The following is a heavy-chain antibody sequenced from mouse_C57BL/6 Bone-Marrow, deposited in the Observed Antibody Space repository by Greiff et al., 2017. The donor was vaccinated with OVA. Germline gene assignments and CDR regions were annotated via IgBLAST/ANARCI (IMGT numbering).Heavy chain of an antibody. Sequence: EVQLQESGGGLVQPGGSLSLSCAASGFTFTDYYMSWVRQPPGKALEWLGFIRHKANGYTTEYSASVKGRFTISRDNSQSILYLQMNALRAEDSATYYCARYYYGSSYGYFDYWGQGTTLTVSS. CDR2: IRHKANGYTT. J-gene: IGHJ2*01. D-gene: IGHD1-1*01. CDR3: ARYYYGSSYGYFDY. CDR1: GFTFTDYY. V-gene: IGHV7-3*01.